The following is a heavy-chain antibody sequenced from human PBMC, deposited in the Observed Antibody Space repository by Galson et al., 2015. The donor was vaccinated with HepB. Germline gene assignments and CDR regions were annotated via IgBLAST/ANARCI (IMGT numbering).Heavy chain of an antibody. Sequence: SLRLSCAASGFTFSSYSMKWVRRAPGKGLEWVSSISSSSSYIYYADSVKGRFTISRDNAKNSLYLQMNSLRAEDTAVYYCARDGGLAARYYDMDVWGQGTTVTVSS. J-gene: IGHJ6*02. CDR3: ARDGGLAARYYDMDV. CDR1: GFTFSSYS. D-gene: IGHD2-15*01. CDR2: ISSSSSYI. V-gene: IGHV3-21*01.